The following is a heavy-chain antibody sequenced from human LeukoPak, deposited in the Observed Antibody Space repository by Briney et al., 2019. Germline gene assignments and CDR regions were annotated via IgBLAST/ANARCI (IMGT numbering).Heavy chain of an antibody. J-gene: IGHJ2*01. CDR1: GGSISSYY. CDR2: IYTSGST. Sequence: KPSETLSLTCTVSGGSISSYYWSWIRQPAGKGLEWIGRIYTSGSTNYNPSLKSRVTMSVDTSKNQFSLKLSSVTAADTAVYYCARVSYYCHQKGAWYFDLWGRGTLVTVSS. CDR3: ARVSYYCHQKGAWYFDL. V-gene: IGHV4-4*07. D-gene: IGHD3-10*01.